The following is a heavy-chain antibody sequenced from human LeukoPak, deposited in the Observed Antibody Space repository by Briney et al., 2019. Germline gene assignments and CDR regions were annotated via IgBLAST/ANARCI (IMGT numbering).Heavy chain of an antibody. CDR1: GFTVSTNY. V-gene: IGHV3-53*01. Sequence: GGSLRLSCAASGFTVSTNYMSWVRQAPGKGLECVSVIYSGGSTYYADSVKGRFTISRDHSKNTLYLQMNSLRAEDTAVYYCARGGRDGYNYFDYWGQGTLVTVSS. CDR3: ARGGRDGYNYFDY. D-gene: IGHD5-24*01. J-gene: IGHJ4*02. CDR2: IYSGGST.